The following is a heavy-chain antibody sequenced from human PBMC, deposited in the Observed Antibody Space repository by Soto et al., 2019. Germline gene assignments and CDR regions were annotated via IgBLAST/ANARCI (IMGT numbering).Heavy chain of an antibody. CDR2: IRGFSPYT. V-gene: IGHV3-21*01. CDR1: GFTFRTYT. Sequence: EVQLVESGVGLVKPGGSLRLSCISSGFTFRTYTTNLVRQAPGKGLEWVSGIRGFSPYTFYAESVRGRFAISRDNAKNSLYLQMNSLRAEDTAVYYCARDRGYDAHDYYYNAMDVWGQGTTVTVSS. J-gene: IGHJ6*02. CDR3: ARDRGYDAHDYYYNAMDV. D-gene: IGHD2-15*01.